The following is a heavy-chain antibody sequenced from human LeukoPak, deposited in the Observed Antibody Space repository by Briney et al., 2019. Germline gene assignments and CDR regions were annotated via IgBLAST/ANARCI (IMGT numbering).Heavy chain of an antibody. V-gene: IGHV3-23*01. CDR3: AKDDVPSNWGTLGLFDY. D-gene: IGHD7-27*01. CDR1: GFSFSTYA. Sequence: GGSLRLSCAASGFSFSTYAMNWVRQAPGKGLEWVSSVSGSGGSTYYADSVKGRFTISRDNSKNTLYLQMNSLRAEDTAVYYCAKDDVPSNWGTLGLFDYWGQGALVTVSS. CDR2: VSGSGGST. J-gene: IGHJ4*02.